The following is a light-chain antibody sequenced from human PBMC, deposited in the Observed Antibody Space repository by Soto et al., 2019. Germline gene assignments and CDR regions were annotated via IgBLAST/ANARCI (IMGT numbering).Light chain of an antibody. V-gene: IGLV2-23*01. Sequence: QSALPQPASISGSPGQSITISCTGTGSAVGTYNLVSWYQQHPGKAPNLIIYEGNKRPSGVSRRFSGSKSANTASLTISGLQAEDEAEYYCCSYVDASALVRVGGGTKLTVL. CDR1: GSAVGTYNL. J-gene: IGLJ2*01. CDR3: CSYVDASALVR. CDR2: EGN.